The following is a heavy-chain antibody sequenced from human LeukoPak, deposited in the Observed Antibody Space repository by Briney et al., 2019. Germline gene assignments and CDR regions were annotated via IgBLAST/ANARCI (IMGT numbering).Heavy chain of an antibody. D-gene: IGHD6-13*01. Sequence: GGSLRLSCAASGSTVSSNYMSWVRQAPGKGLEWVSVIYKNAITYHADTVKGRFTISRDNSKNTLYLQMNSLRAEDTAVYYCARDSSSRTSYFDYWGQGTLVTVSS. CDR1: GSTVSSNY. CDR2: IYKNAIT. V-gene: IGHV3-66*03. J-gene: IGHJ4*02. CDR3: ARDSSSRTSYFDY.